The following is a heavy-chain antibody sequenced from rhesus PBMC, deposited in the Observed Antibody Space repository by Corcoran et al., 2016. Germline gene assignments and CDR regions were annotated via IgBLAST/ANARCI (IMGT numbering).Heavy chain of an antibody. Sequence: EVQLVQSGAEVKKPGASVKISCKASGYTFTDYYLHWVRQAPGQGLEWMGRVDPEDGEARHEQKLQDRVTITAETATATAYMGLSSLRSEDTAVYYCATSLTGDRYFDYWGQGVLVTVSS. CDR3: ATSLTGDRYFDY. CDR2: VDPEDGEA. J-gene: IGHJ4*01. CDR1: GYTFTDYY. D-gene: IGHD7-45*01. V-gene: IGHV1-111*02.